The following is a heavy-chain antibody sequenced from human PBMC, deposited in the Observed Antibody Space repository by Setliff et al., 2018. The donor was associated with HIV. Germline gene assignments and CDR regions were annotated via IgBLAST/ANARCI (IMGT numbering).Heavy chain of an antibody. J-gene: IGHJ4*02. D-gene: IGHD3-10*01. Sequence: GGSLRLSCAASGFTLSSYSMNWVRQAPGKGLEWVSSISSTSSYIYYADSVKGRFSISRDNAKNSLYLQMNSLRAEDTAVYYCARIPPITMVRGDPFDYWGQGTLVTVSS. CDR1: GFTLSSYS. CDR3: ARIPPITMVRGDPFDY. V-gene: IGHV3-21*01. CDR2: ISSTSSYI.